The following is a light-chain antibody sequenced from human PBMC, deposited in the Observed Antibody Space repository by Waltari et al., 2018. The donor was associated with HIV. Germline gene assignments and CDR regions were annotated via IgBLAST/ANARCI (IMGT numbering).Light chain of an antibody. Sequence: SYVLTQPPSVSVAPGKTARITCGGNNIGSKSVHWYQQKPGQAPVLVIYDESDRPSGIPARFSGSNSGNTATLTISRVEAGDEADYYCQVWDSSSDRVFGGGTKLTVL. CDR2: DES. CDR1: NIGSKS. V-gene: IGLV3-21*04. J-gene: IGLJ3*02. CDR3: QVWDSSSDRV.